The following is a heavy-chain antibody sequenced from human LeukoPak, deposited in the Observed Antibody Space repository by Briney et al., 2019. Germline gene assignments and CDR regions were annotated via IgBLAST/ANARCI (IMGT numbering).Heavy chain of an antibody. Sequence: SETLSLTCTVSRGSISSYYWSWIRQPAGKGLEWIGRIYSTGSTNYNPSFKSRVTMSVDTSKNQFSLKLISVTAADTAAYYCARYRYFDWLPNNNGFDPWGQGTLVTVSS. J-gene: IGHJ5*02. CDR3: ARYRYFDWLPNNNGFDP. CDR1: RGSISSYY. V-gene: IGHV4-4*07. D-gene: IGHD3-9*01. CDR2: IYSTGST.